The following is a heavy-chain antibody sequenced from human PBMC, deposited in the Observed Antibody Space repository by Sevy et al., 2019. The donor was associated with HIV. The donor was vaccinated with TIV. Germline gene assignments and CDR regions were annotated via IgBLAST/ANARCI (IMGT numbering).Heavy chain of an antibody. V-gene: IGHV3-30-3*01. CDR1: GFTFSSHA. D-gene: IGHD3-10*02. Sequence: GGSLRLSCAASGFTFSSHAMHWVRQAPGKGLEWMAAISYDGSSKYYEDSVKGRFTISRDDSKNTLYLQMSSLRAGDTVVYYCARDGGYSVNFLPGGYWGQGTLVTVSS. J-gene: IGHJ4*02. CDR3: ARDGGYSVNFLPGGY. CDR2: ISYDGSSK.